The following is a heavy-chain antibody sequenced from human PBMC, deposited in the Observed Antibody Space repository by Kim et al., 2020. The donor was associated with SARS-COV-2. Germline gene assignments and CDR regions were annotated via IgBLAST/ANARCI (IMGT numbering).Heavy chain of an antibody. D-gene: IGHD3-10*01. CDR3: ARDHSNYYGSGSSWFDP. J-gene: IGHJ5*02. Sequence: GESLKISCKGSGYSFTSYWIGWVRQMPGKGLEWMGIIYPGDSDTRYSPSFQGQVTISADKSISTAYLQWSSLKASDTAMYYCARDHSNYYGSGSSWFDPWGQGTLVTVSS. CDR1: GYSFTSYW. V-gene: IGHV5-51*01. CDR2: IYPGDSDT.